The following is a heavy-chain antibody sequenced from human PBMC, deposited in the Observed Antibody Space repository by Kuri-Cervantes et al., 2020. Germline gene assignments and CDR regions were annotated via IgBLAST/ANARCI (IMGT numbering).Heavy chain of an antibody. CDR3: AQSGDGYNGPFDY. J-gene: IGHJ4*02. CDR2: IYSGGDT. Sequence: GGSLRLSCAASGFTVSNNYMSWVRQAPGKGLEYISVIYSGGDTYYADSVKGRFTISRDNSKNTLYLQMNSLRAEDTAVYYCAQSGDGYNGPFDYWGQGTLVAVSS. V-gene: IGHV3-53*05. CDR1: GFTVSNNY. D-gene: IGHD5-24*01.